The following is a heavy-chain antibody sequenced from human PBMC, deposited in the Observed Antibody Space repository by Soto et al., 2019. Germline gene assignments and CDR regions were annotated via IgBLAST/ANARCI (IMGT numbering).Heavy chain of an antibody. CDR3: AKGSGYSSGWPFDY. CDR1: GFTFDDYA. D-gene: IGHD6-19*01. Sequence: QPGGSLRLSCAASGFTFDDYAMHWVRQAPGKGLEWVSGISWNSGSIGYADSVKGRFTISRDNAKNSLYLQMNSLRAEDTALYYCAKGSGYSSGWPFDYWGQGTLVTVSS. V-gene: IGHV3-9*01. J-gene: IGHJ4*02. CDR2: ISWNSGSI.